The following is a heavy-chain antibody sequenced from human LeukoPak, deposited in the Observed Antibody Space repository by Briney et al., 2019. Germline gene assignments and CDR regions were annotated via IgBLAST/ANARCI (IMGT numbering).Heavy chain of an antibody. Sequence: GGSLRLSCAASGFTFSSYWMSWVRQAPGKGLEWVANIKQDGSEKYYVDSVKGRFTISRDNAKNSLYLQMNSLRAEDTAVYYCARSISGYYGSGSYHSSGGDWGQGTLVTVSS. CDR2: IKQDGSEK. J-gene: IGHJ4*02. D-gene: IGHD3-10*01. CDR1: GFTFSSYW. V-gene: IGHV3-7*01. CDR3: ARSISGYYGSGSYHSSGGD.